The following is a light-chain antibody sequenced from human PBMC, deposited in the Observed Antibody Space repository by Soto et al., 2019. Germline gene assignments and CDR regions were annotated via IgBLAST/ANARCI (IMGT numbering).Light chain of an antibody. J-gene: IGLJ1*01. Sequence: QSVLTQPASVSGSPGQSITISCTGTSSDIGAYNHVSWYQQYPGKAPKLIIYDVTHRPSGISTRFSGSKSGNTASLTISGLQAEDEADYHCISYTGSTVYVFGTGTKLTVL. CDR3: ISYTGSTVYV. V-gene: IGLV2-14*01. CDR2: DVT. CDR1: SSDIGAYNH.